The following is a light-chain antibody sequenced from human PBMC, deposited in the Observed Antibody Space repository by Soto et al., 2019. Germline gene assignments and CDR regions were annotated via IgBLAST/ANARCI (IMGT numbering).Light chain of an antibody. V-gene: IGLV1-40*01. CDR2: GDN. Sequence: QSVLTQPPSVSGAPGQRVTIPCTGSSSNIGSFYDVHWYQRRPGTVPKLLIYGDNNRPSGVPDRGSDSKSGTAASLAITGLQAEDEADYYCQSYANSLKHVVFGGGTKLTVL. J-gene: IGLJ2*01. CDR3: QSYANSLKHVV. CDR1: SSNIGSFYD.